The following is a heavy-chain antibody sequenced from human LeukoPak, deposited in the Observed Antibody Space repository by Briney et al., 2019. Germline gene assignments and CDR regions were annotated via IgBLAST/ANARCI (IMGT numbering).Heavy chain of an antibody. D-gene: IGHD5-18*01. J-gene: IGHJ4*02. CDR1: GFTFSSYW. CDR2: INHNGNVN. V-gene: IGHV3-7*03. Sequence: GGSLRLSCAASGFTFSSYWMNWARQAPGKGLEWVASINHNGNVNYYVDSVKGRFTISRDNAKNSLYLQMSNLRAEDTAVYYCARAIRGYSYVLDYWGQGTLVTVSS. CDR3: ARAIRGYSYVLDY.